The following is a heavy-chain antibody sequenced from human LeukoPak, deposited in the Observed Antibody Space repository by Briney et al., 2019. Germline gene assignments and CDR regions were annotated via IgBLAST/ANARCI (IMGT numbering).Heavy chain of an antibody. CDR2: IRFDGSKK. CDR3: AKDRPPQYDSGTYSDY. J-gene: IGHJ4*02. Sequence: GGSLRLSXAASGFTFSSYAMSWVRQAPGKGLEWVAFIRFDGSKKFYSDSVKGRFTISRDNSKNTLYLQMNSLRAEDSAVYFCAKDRPPQYDSGTYSDYWGQGTLVTVSS. CDR1: GFTFSSYA. V-gene: IGHV3-30*02. D-gene: IGHD3-10*01.